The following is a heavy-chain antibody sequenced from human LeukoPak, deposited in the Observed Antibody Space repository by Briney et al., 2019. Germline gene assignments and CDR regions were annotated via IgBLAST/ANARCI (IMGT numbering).Heavy chain of an antibody. CDR1: GGSMSSYY. J-gene: IGHJ6*03. V-gene: IGHV4-59*08. CDR3: ARHPAVYGDYGEPNHFYMVV. CDR2: ISYSGST. Sequence: KPSETLTLTCTVSGGSMSSYYWSWIRQPPGRGLEYIGYISYSGSTNYNPSLESRVTMSIATSRNHFSLKVRFVTAADTAVYYCARHPAVYGDYGEPNHFYMVVWRKGTTVTVSS. D-gene: IGHD4-17*01.